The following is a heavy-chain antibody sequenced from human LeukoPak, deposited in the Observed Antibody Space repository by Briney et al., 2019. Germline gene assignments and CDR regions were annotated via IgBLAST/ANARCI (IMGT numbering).Heavy chain of an antibody. CDR1: GYTFAGYY. D-gene: IGHD6-19*01. CDR3: ARYGPTVAGTTHNWFDP. Sequence: ASVKVSCKTSGYTFAGYYIHWVRQAPGQGHGWMGWINPNSGDTNYAPKFQDRVTMTRDTSISTAYMELSWLRSDDMAIYYCARYGPTVAGTTHNWFDPCGQGTLVTVSS. CDR2: INPNSGDT. V-gene: IGHV1-2*02. J-gene: IGHJ5*02.